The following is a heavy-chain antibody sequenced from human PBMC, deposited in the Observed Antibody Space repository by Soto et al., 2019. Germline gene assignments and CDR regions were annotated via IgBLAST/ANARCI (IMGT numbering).Heavy chain of an antibody. CDR3: ARAHYDFWSGFDRRGQYYFDY. CDR1: GGSISSYY. CDR2: IYYSGST. J-gene: IGHJ4*02. V-gene: IGHV4-59*01. D-gene: IGHD3-3*01. Sequence: KASETLSLTCTVSGGSISSYYWSWIRQPPGKGLEWTGYIYYSGSTNYNPSLKSRVTISVDTSKNQFSLKLSSVTAADTAVYYCARAHYDFWSGFDRRGQYYFDYWGQGTLVTVSS.